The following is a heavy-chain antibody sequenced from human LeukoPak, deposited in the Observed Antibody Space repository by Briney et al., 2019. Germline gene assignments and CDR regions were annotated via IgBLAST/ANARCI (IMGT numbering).Heavy chain of an antibody. CDR3: ARGGYQLKSGAFDI. J-gene: IGHJ3*02. D-gene: IGHD2-2*01. CDR2: INPSGDST. CDR1: GYTFTSHY. Sequence: ASVKVSCKASGYTFTSHYMHWVRQAPGQGLEWMGIINPSGDSTTYAQKFRGRVTMTRDTSTSTLYMELSSLRSEDTAVYYCARGGYQLKSGAFDIWGQGTMVTVSS. V-gene: IGHV1-46*01.